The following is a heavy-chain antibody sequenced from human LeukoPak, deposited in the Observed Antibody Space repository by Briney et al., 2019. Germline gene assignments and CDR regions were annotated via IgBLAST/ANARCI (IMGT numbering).Heavy chain of an antibody. CDR1: GFTFSSYA. D-gene: IGHD2-15*01. J-gene: IGHJ6*03. CDR3: AKRGGTESFYYYYYMDV. CDR2: ISRSGGTT. V-gene: IGHV3-23*01. Sequence: GGSLRLSCAASGFTFSSYAMSWVRQAPGKGLEWVALISRSGGTTYYADSVKGRFTISRDNSKNTLYLQMNSLRAEDTAEYYCAKRGGTESFYYYYYMDVWGKGTTVTVSS.